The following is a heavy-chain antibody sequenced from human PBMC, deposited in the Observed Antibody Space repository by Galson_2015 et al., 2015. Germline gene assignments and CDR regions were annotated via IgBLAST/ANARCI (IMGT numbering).Heavy chain of an antibody. CDR3: ARAAPPDSIGWSRYYFDY. CDR2: ISSTTTYI. Sequence: SLRLSCAASEFTFSSYYMSWVRQAPGKGLEWVSSISSTTTYIYYADSVKGRFTISRDNAKNSLYLQMNSLGAEDTAVYYCARAAPPDSIGWSRYYFDYWGQGALVTVSS. V-gene: IGHV3-21*01. J-gene: IGHJ4*02. CDR1: EFTFSSYY. D-gene: IGHD6-19*01.